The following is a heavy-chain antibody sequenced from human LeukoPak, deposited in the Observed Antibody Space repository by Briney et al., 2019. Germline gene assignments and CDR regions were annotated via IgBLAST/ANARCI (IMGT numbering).Heavy chain of an antibody. CDR3: AREHRIAVAGGGGFDP. J-gene: IGHJ5*02. CDR1: GYTFTSYD. V-gene: IGHV1-8*01. Sequence: ASVKVSCKASGYTFTSYDINWVRHATGQGLEWMGCMNPNSGNTGYAQKFQGRVTMTRNTSISTAYMELSSLRSEDTAVYYCAREHRIAVAGGGGFDPWGQGTLVTVSS. D-gene: IGHD6-19*01. CDR2: MNPNSGNT.